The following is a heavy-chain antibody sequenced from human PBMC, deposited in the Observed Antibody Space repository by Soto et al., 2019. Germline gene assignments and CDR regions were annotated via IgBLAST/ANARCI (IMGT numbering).Heavy chain of an antibody. CDR2: MNPNNGKA. D-gene: IGHD1-1*01. CDR1: GYSFTTYD. V-gene: IGHV1-8*01. J-gene: IGHJ4*02. CDR3: PRGHNWNYLY. Sequence: QVQLVQSGAEVKEPGASVKVSCKASGYSFTTYDINWVRQATGQGLEWMGWMNPNNGKAGYAQTFQGRVTMTRDTSTTTAYMELSSLTSEDTAMYFCPRGHNWNYLYWGQGTLVTVSS.